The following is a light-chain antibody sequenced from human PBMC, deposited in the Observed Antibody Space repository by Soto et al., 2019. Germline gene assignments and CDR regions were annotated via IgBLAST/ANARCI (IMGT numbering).Light chain of an antibody. Sequence: EIVLTQSPATLSLSPGERATLSCRASQSVGYHLAWYQQKPGQAPRLLIYDASNRATGIPARFSGSGSGTDFTLTISSLEPEDFAVYYCQQRSNWPSTFGGGTKVDIK. CDR1: QSVGYH. CDR3: QQRSNWPST. CDR2: DAS. J-gene: IGKJ4*01. V-gene: IGKV3-11*01.